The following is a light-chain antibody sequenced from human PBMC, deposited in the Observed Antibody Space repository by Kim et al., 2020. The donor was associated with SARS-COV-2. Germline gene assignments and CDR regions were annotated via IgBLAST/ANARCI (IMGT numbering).Light chain of an antibody. CDR2: AES. Sequence: DIQMTQSPSSLAASVGDRVTITCRASQSINAYLNWYQQKPGKAPKLLIYAESTLQSGVPSRFSGSGSGTDFTLTISSLQPEDFATYYCQQSHTAPLLTFGGGTQVDIK. CDR1: QSINAY. CDR3: QQSHTAPLLT. J-gene: IGKJ4*01. V-gene: IGKV1-39*01.